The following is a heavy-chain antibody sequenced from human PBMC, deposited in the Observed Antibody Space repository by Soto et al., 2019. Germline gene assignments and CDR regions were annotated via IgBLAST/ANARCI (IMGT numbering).Heavy chain of an antibody. CDR3: AREPALSYGMDI. V-gene: IGHV3-7*01. J-gene: IGHJ6*02. Sequence: GGSLRLSCAASGFTLSSFSMTWVRQTPGKGLEWVATIHEDGIRKDYVDSVKGRLTISRDNAKNSLYLSMSSLRAEDTAVYYCAREPALSYGMDIWGQGTMVTVSS. CDR1: GFTLSSFS. CDR2: IHEDGIRK. D-gene: IGHD3-16*02.